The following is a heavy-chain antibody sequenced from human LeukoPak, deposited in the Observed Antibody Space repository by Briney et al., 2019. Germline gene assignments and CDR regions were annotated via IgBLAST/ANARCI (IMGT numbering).Heavy chain of an antibody. CDR1: GYTFSSYD. Sequence: ASVKVSCKASGYTFSSYDINWVRQATGQGLEWMGWMNPNSGNTGYAQKLQGRVTMTTDTSTSTAYMELRSLRSDDTAVYYCARDRYYDSSGYYVDWGQGTLVTVSS. J-gene: IGHJ4*02. CDR2: MNPNSGNT. V-gene: IGHV1-8*02. CDR3: ARDRYYDSSGYYVD. D-gene: IGHD3-22*01.